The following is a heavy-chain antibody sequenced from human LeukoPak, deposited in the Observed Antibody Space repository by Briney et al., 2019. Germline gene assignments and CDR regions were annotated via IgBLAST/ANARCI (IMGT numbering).Heavy chain of an antibody. D-gene: IGHD6-19*01. CDR2: ISSVSTI. CDR1: GFTFSSYS. CDR3: ARGPDSSAWYNWFDP. Sequence: PGGSLRLSCAASGFTFSSYSMNWVRQAPGKGLEWVSHISSVSTIYYADSVKGRFTISRDNAKNSLYLQMNSLRAEDTAVYYCARGPDSSAWYNWFDPWGQGTLVIVSS. V-gene: IGHV3-48*04. J-gene: IGHJ5*02.